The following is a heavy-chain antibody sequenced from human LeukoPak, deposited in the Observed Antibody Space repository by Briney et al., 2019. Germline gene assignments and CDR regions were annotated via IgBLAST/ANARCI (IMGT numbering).Heavy chain of an antibody. CDR3: ARAFSGSYSSWFDP. CDR1: GYTFTNFD. CDR2: MNPNTGNA. V-gene: IGHV1-8*03. Sequence: ASMKVSCKASGYTFTNFDINWVRQATGQGLEWMGWMNPNTGNAGYAQKFQDRVTITWDASISTAYMDLSSLRSEDTAVYYCARAFSGSYSSWFDPWGQGTLVTVSS. J-gene: IGHJ5*02. D-gene: IGHD1-26*01.